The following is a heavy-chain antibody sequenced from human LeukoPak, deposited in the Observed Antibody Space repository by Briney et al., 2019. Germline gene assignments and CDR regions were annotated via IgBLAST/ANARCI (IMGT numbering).Heavy chain of an antibody. CDR1: GYTFTAYY. J-gene: IGHJ6*02. CDR2: INPNSGGT. CDR3: ARADGSGSFYGMDV. V-gene: IGHV1-2*04. D-gene: IGHD3-10*01. Sequence: GASVKVSCKASGYTFTAYYIHWVRQAPGQGLEWLGWINPNSGGTNYAQKFQGWVTMTRDTSISTAYMELSSLRSDDTAVYYCARADGSGSFYGMDVWGQGTTVTVSS.